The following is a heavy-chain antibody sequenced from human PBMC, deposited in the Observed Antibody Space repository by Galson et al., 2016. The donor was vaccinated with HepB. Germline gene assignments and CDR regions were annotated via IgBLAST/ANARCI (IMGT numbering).Heavy chain of an antibody. D-gene: IGHD3-16*01. J-gene: IGHJ3*01. V-gene: IGHV3-21*01. CDR2: INSGGNSI. CDR1: GFTFSRFT. CDR3: ARARLEMTFGGSTVTNYAFDF. Sequence: SLRLSCAASGFTFSRFTMNWVRQAPGKGLEWVSSINSGGNSIYYADSMKGRFIISRDNAKNSMYLHVSNLRVEETAVYYCARARLEMTFGGSTVTNYAFDFWGQGTMVAVSS.